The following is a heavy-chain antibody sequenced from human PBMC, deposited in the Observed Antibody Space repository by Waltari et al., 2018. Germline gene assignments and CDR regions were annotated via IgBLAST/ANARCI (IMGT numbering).Heavy chain of an antibody. CDR2: IFSNDEK. CDR1: GFPLNNSRLG. V-gene: IGHV2-26*01. CDR3: ARIPGYSGSGRYTLDY. D-gene: IGHD3-10*01. J-gene: IGHJ4*02. Sequence: QVTLQESGPVPVKPTEPLPLTCTVHGFPLNNSRLGVTWIRQPPGKALEWLAHIFSNDEKSYSTSLKSRLTISKDTSKSQVVLTMTNMDPVDTATYYCARIPGYSGSGRYTLDYWGQGTLVTVSS.